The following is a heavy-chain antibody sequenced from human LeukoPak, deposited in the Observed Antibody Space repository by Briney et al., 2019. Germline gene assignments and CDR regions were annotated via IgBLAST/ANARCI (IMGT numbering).Heavy chain of an antibody. Sequence: SETLSLTCAVYGGSFSGYYWSWIRQPPGKGLEWIGEINHSGSTNYNPSLKSRVTISVDTSKNQFSLKLSSVTAADTAVYYCARGGYSGYDSRYYFDYWGQGTLVTVSS. CDR1: GGSFSGYY. CDR3: ARGGYSGYDSRYYFDY. J-gene: IGHJ4*02. V-gene: IGHV4-34*01. CDR2: INHSGST. D-gene: IGHD5-12*01.